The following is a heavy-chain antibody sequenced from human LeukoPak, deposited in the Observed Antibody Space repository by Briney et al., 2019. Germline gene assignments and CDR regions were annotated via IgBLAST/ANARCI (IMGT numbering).Heavy chain of an antibody. J-gene: IGHJ6*03. V-gene: IGHV3-11*04. D-gene: IGHD3-10*01. Sequence: PGGSLRLSCAASGFTFSDYYMSWIRQAPGKGLEWVSYISSSGSTIYYADSVKGRFTISRDNAENSLYLQMNSLRAEDTAVYYCARDRGGPYYYYMDVWGKGTTVTVSS. CDR1: GFTFSDYY. CDR2: ISSSGSTI. CDR3: ARDRGGPYYYYMDV.